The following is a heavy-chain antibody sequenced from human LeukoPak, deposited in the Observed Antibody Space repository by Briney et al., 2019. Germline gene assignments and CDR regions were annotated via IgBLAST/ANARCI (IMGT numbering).Heavy chain of an antibody. CDR3: ARGRFQWLVPRGAFDI. J-gene: IGHJ3*02. CDR1: GGSFSGYY. D-gene: IGHD6-19*01. Sequence: SETLSLTCAVYGGSFSGYYWNWIRQPPGKGLEWIGEIDHSGSTNYNPSLKSRVTISVDTSKNQFSLKLSSVTAADTAVYYCARGRFQWLVPRGAFDIWGQGTMVTVSS. V-gene: IGHV4-34*01. CDR2: IDHSGST.